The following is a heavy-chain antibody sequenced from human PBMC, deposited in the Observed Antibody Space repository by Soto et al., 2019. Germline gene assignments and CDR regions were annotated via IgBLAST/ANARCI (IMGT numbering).Heavy chain of an antibody. V-gene: IGHV3-23*01. CDR2: ISGSGGST. Sequence: GGSLRLSCAASGFTFSSYAMSWVRQAPGNGLEWVSAISGSGGSTYYADSVKGRFTISRDNSKNTLYLQMNSLRAEDTAVYYCAKVMELWFGESLDYWGQGTLVTVS. CDR1: GFTFSSYA. CDR3: AKVMELWFGESLDY. D-gene: IGHD3-10*01. J-gene: IGHJ4*02.